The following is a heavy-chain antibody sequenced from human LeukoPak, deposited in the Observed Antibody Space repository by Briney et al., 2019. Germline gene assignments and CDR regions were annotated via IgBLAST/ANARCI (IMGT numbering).Heavy chain of an antibody. Sequence: GGSVRLSCAASGFTFSSYAMSWVRQAPGKGLEWVSSISGSGGSTYYADSVKGRFTISRDNSKYTLYLQMNSLRAEDTAVYYCAKSHITGSGWYYYFDYWGQGTLVTVSS. D-gene: IGHD6-19*01. J-gene: IGHJ4*02. CDR1: GFTFSSYA. CDR2: ISGSGGST. CDR3: AKSHITGSGWYYYFDY. V-gene: IGHV3-23*01.